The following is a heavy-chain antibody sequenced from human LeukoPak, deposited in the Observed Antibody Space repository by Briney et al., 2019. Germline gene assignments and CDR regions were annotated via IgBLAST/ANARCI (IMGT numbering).Heavy chain of an antibody. CDR3: ARANCSGGSGYTFDY. D-gene: IGHD2-15*01. J-gene: IGHJ4*02. V-gene: IGHV1-69*05. CDR2: IIPIFGTA. Sequence: ASVKVSCKASGGTFSSYAISWVRQAPGQGLEWMGGIIPIFGTANYAQKFQGRVTITTDESTSTAYMELSSLRSEDTAVYYCARANCSGGSGYTFDYWGQGTLVTVSS. CDR1: GGTFSSYA.